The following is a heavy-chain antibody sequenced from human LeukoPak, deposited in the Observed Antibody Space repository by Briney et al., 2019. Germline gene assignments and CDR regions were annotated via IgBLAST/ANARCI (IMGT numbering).Heavy chain of an antibody. CDR3: GRALGGGPLDY. D-gene: IGHD3-16*01. CDR1: GFTYRRYW. J-gene: IGHJ4*02. Sequence: SGGSLRLSCAASGFTYRRYWMIWVRQAPGKALEWVANIKQDGSEKYYVASVKGRFTISRENAKISLYPPMNSLRAEDTAVYYCGRALGGGPLDYWGQGTLVTVSS. CDR2: IKQDGSEK. V-gene: IGHV3-7*01.